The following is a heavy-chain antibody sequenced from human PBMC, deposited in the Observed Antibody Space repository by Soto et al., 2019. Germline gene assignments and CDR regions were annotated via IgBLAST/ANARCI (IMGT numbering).Heavy chain of an antibody. J-gene: IGHJ6*02. CDR1: GGSISSGDYY. Sequence: SDTLSLTCTVSGGSISSGDYYWSWIRQPPGKGLEWIGYIYYSGSTYYNPSLKSRVTISVDTSKNQFSLKLSSVTAADTAVYYCARDMGDYELRDYYYGMDVWGQGTTVTVSS. CDR3: ARDMGDYELRDYYYGMDV. D-gene: IGHD4-17*01. V-gene: IGHV4-30-4*02. CDR2: IYYSGST.